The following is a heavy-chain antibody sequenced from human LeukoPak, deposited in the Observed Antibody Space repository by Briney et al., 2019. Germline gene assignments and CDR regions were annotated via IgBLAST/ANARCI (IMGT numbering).Heavy chain of an antibody. V-gene: IGHV3-21*01. CDR3: ARDIVVVPAAMDYYYGMDV. CDR2: ISSSSSYI. J-gene: IGHJ6*02. CDR1: GFTFSSYS. Sequence: GGSLRLSCAASGFTFSSYSMNWVRLAPGKGLEWVSSISSSSSYIYYADSVKGRFTISRDNAKNSLYLQMNSLGAEDTAVYYCARDIVVVPAAMDYYYGMDVWGQGTTVTVSS. D-gene: IGHD2-2*01.